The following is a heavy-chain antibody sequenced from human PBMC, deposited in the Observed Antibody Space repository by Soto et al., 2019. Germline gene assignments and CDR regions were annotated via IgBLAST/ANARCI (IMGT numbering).Heavy chain of an antibody. CDR1: GGSFSGYY. J-gene: IGHJ4*02. CDR3: ARGKLSDYVWGSYRYHFDY. V-gene: IGHV4-34*01. CDR2: INHSGST. D-gene: IGHD3-16*02. Sequence: KTSETLSLTCAVYGGSFSGYYWSWIRQPPGKGLEWIGEINHSGSTNYNPSLKSRVTISVDTSKNRFSLKLSSVTAADTAVYYCARGKLSDYVWGSYRYHFDYWGQGTVVTVSS.